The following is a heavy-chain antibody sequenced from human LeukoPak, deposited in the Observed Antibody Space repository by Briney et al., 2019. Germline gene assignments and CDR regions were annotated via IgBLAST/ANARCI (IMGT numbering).Heavy chain of an antibody. D-gene: IGHD5-18*01. J-gene: IGHJ4*02. V-gene: IGHV4-34*01. CDR1: GGSFSGYY. CDR2: INHGGST. CDR3: ARVRRVTGSIFDY. Sequence: SETLSLTCAVYGGSFSGYYWSWIRQPPGKGLEWIGEINHGGSTNYNPSLKSRVTISVDTSKNQFSLKLSSVTAADTAVYYCARVRRVTGSIFDYWGQGTLVTVSS.